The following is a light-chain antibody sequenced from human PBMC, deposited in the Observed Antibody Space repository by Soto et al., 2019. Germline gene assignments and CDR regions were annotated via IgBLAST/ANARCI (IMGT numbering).Light chain of an antibody. J-gene: IGKJ4*01. CDR1: QAIDTW. Sequence: DIKMTQSPSSVSASVGDSVTITCRASQAIDTWLAWYQQAPGKAPKLLIYDASSLESGVPSRFSGGGSVTDFTLTIASLQPEDSATDYCQQAKGFPLTFGGGTKVEIK. V-gene: IGKV1-12*01. CDR2: DAS. CDR3: QQAKGFPLT.